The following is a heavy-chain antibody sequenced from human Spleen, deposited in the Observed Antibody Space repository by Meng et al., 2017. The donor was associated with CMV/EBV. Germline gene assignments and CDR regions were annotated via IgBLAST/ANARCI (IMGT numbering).Heavy chain of an antibody. D-gene: IGHD1-26*01. Sequence: SETLSLTCSVSGDSITSTSYYWGWIRQSPGKGLEWIGNIYYSGSTYYNPSVKSRVTISVDTSKNQFSLKLSSVTAADTAVYYCARDSGSYGRLGVFDYWGQGTLVTVSS. CDR1: GDSITSTSYY. V-gene: IGHV4-39*07. CDR2: IYYSGST. J-gene: IGHJ4*02. CDR3: ARDSGSYGRLGVFDY.